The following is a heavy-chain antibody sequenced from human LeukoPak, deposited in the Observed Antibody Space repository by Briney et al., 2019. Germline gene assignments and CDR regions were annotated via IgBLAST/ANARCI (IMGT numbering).Heavy chain of an antibody. CDR2: IKPDGSEK. V-gene: IGHV3-7*04. CDR1: RFTFSNFW. Sequence: GGSLRLSCAASRFTFSNFWMSWVRQAPGKGLEWVANIKPDGSEKYYVDSVKGRFTVPRDNAKNSLYLQMNSLRAEDTAVYYCARGASSWDYWGQGTLVTVSS. CDR3: ARGASSWDY. J-gene: IGHJ4*02. D-gene: IGHD6-13*01.